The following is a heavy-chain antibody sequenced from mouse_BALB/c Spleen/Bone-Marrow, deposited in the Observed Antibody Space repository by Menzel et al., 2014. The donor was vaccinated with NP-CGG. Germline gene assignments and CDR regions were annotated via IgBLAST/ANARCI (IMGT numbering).Heavy chain of an antibody. CDR2: INPSNGGT. D-gene: IGHD2-1*01. V-gene: IGHV1S81*02. J-gene: IGHJ1*01. CDR1: GYTFTSYY. Sequence: VQLQQSGAELVKPGASVKLSCKASGYTFTSYYMYWVKQRPGQGLEWIGEINPSNGGTNFNEKFKSKATLTVDKSSSTAYMQLSSLTSEDSAVYYCTRSYYVNYFDVWGAGTTVTVSS. CDR3: TRSYYVNYFDV.